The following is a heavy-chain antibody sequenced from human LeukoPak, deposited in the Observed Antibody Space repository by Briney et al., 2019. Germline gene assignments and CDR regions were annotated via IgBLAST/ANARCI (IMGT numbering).Heavy chain of an antibody. CDR2: IIPIFGTA. J-gene: IGHJ4*02. D-gene: IGHD6-19*01. Sequence: ASVQVSCKASGGTFSSYAISWVRQAPGQGLEWMGGIIPIFGTANYAQKFQGRVTITADESTSTAYMELSSLRFEDTAVYYCARDPLYSSGWYANHVDYWGQGTLVTVSS. CDR3: ARDPLYSSGWYANHVDY. V-gene: IGHV1-69*13. CDR1: GGTFSSYA.